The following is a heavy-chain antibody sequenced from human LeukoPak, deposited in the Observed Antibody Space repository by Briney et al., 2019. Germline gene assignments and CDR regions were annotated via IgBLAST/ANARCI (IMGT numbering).Heavy chain of an antibody. V-gene: IGHV3-23*01. Sequence: GSLRLSCAASGFTFSHFAMSWVRQAPGKGLHWVSSIGGSGNKTYDADSVKGRFTISRDNSKNTLYLQMTGLRAEDTAVYYCAKLKRVGVAPFDDWGQGTLVTVSS. CDR2: IGGSGNKT. CDR3: AKLKRVGVAPFDD. J-gene: IGHJ4*02. D-gene: IGHD3-10*01. CDR1: GFTFSHFA.